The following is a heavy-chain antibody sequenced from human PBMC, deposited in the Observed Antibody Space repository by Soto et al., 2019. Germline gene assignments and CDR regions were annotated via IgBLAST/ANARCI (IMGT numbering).Heavy chain of an antibody. J-gene: IGHJ6*03. CDR1: GYTFTSYA. Sequence: ASVKVSCKASGYTFTSYAMHWVRQAPGQRLEWMGWINAGNGNTKYSQKFQGRVTITRDTSASTAYMELSSLRSEDTAVYYCAREGNDILTGYSPTAEKDYMDVWGKGTTVTVSS. CDR3: AREGNDILTGYSPTAEKDYMDV. D-gene: IGHD3-9*01. CDR2: INAGNGNT. V-gene: IGHV1-3*01.